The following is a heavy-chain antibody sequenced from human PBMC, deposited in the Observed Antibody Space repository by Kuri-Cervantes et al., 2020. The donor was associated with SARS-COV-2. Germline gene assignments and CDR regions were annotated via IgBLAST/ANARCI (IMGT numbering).Heavy chain of an antibody. V-gene: IGHV1-2*02. CDR1: GYTFSVFY. CDR2: INPYSGGT. CDR3: ARDARGMDV. Sequence: ASVKVSCKASGYTFSVFYVHWVRQAPGQGLEWMGWINPYSGGTNSSQKFQGRVTMTRDTSISTAYMELSRLTSDDTAVYYCARDARGMDVWGHGTTVTVSS. J-gene: IGHJ6*02.